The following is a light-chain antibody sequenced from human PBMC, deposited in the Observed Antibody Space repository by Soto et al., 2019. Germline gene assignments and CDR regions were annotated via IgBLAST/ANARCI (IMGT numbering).Light chain of an antibody. CDR1: QSVSSSY. V-gene: IGKV3-20*01. Sequence: EIVLTQSPGTLSLSPGKRATLSCRASQSVSSSYLAGYQQNPGQPPSLLIYGASSRATGIPDRFSGSGSGTDFSLTISRLEREEFAVYFCQQHGSSQTFRHGTKVDSK. CDR2: GAS. CDR3: QQHGSSQT. J-gene: IGKJ1*01.